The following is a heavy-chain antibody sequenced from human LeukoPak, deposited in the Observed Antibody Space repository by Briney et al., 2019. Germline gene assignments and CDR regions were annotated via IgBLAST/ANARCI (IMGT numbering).Heavy chain of an antibody. Sequence: GGSLRLSCAASGFTFSSYAMTWVRQTPGKGLEWISVISGNAERTYYADSVKGRFTISRDNSKNTLYLQMSSLRADDTAVYYCAKRSYCFGASCLFDPWGQGTLVTVSS. J-gene: IGHJ5*02. D-gene: IGHD2-15*01. CDR1: GFTFSSYA. CDR3: AKRSYCFGASCLFDP. V-gene: IGHV3-23*01. CDR2: ISGNAERT.